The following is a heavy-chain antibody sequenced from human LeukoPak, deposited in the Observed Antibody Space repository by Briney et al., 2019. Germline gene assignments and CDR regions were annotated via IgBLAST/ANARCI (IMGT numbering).Heavy chain of an antibody. V-gene: IGHV3-23*01. CDR1: GFTFSSYA. J-gene: IGHJ4*02. Sequence: GGSLRLSCAASGFTFSSYAMSWVRQAPGKGLEWVSAISGSGGSTYYADSVKGRFTISRDNSKNTLYLQMNSLRAEDTAVCYCAKERYSSSSGLGVYWGQGTLVTVSS. CDR2: ISGSGGST. D-gene: IGHD6-6*01. CDR3: AKERYSSSSGLGVY.